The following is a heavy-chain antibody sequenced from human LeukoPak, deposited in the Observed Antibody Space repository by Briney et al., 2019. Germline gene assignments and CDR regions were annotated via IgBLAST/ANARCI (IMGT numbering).Heavy chain of an antibody. Sequence: GGSLRLSCAASVFTFSSYWMSWVRQAPGKGLEWVANIKQDGSEKYYVDSVKGRFTISRDNAKNSLYLQMNSLRAEDTAVYYCARDSDAFDIWGQGTMVTVSS. CDR2: IKQDGSEK. J-gene: IGHJ3*02. CDR3: ARDSDAFDI. V-gene: IGHV3-7*01. CDR1: VFTFSSYW.